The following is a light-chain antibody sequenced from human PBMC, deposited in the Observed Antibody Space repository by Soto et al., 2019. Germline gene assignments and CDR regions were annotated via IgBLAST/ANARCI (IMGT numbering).Light chain of an antibody. J-gene: IGKJ4*01. CDR1: QSISSY. CDR2: AAS. Sequence: DIQMTQSPSSLSASVGDRVTITCRASQSISSYLNWYQQKPGKAPKLLIYAASSLQSGVPSRFSGSGSGTDFTLTISSLQPEDSATYYCQQSYSTLLTFGGGTKVEI. CDR3: QQSYSTLLT. V-gene: IGKV1-39*01.